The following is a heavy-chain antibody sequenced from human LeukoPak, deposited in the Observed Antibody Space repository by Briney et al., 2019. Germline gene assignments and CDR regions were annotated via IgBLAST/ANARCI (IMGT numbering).Heavy chain of an antibody. D-gene: IGHD4-17*01. Sequence: PGRSLRLSCAASGFTFSSYAMHWVRQAPGKGLEWVSVIYSGGSTYYADSVKGRFTISRDNSKNTLYLQMNSLRAEDTAVYYCARQVSYGDYDYWGQGTLVTVSS. CDR3: ARQVSYGDYDY. CDR1: GFTFSSYA. J-gene: IGHJ4*02. V-gene: IGHV3-66*04. CDR2: IYSGGST.